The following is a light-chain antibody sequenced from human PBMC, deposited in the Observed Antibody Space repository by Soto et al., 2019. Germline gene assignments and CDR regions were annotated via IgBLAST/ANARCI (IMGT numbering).Light chain of an antibody. V-gene: IGKV1-5*03. CDR3: QQYNSHWT. J-gene: IGKJ1*01. CDR2: KAS. CDR1: QSISSW. Sequence: DIQMTQSPSTLSSSVGDRVTITCRASQSISSWLAWYQQKPGKAPKLLIYKASSLESGVPSRFSGIGSGTEFTLTISSMTPDDFATYYCQQYNSHWTFGQGTKVDNK.